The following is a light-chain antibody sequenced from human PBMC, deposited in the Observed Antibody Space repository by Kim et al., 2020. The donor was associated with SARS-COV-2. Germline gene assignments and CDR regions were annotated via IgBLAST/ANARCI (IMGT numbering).Light chain of an antibody. CDR1: QSISTY. V-gene: IGKV1-39*01. Sequence: ASVGDRGTLTCLAGQSISTYLNWYQQKPGQAPKLLIYAASSLQSGVPSRFSGSGSGTDFTLTISSLEPEDFATYYCQQSYSTPPYTFGQGTKLEI. J-gene: IGKJ2*01. CDR2: AAS. CDR3: QQSYSTPPYT.